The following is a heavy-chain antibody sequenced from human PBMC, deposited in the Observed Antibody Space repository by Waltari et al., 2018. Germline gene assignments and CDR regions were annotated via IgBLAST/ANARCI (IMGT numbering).Heavy chain of an antibody. D-gene: IGHD2-15*01. V-gene: IGHV4-34*02. CDR1: GVPFSGYY. CDR3: VRLEDCTGPGGNCYSAGSFAMDV. CDR2: INHNGNI. J-gene: IGHJ6*02. Sequence: QVQLQQWGAGQLQPSETLSLTCAVYGVPFSGYYWGWIRQPPGKGLEWIGEINHNGNINRNPSLRSRLTMLIDTSKSQFALKLNSVTAADTGVYYCVRLEDCTGPGGNCYSAGSFAMDVWGQGTMVTVSS.